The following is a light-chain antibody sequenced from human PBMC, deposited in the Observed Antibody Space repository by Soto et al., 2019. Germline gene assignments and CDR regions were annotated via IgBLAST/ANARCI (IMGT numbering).Light chain of an antibody. J-gene: IGKJ1*01. CDR2: AAS. CDR1: QSVSNY. CDR3: HQHGGSPET. Sequence: EIVLTQSPATLSLSPGERVTLSCRASQSVSNYLAWYQQKPGQAPRLLVSAASNRATGIPARFSGSGSGTDFTLTISSLEPEDFGVYHCHQHGGSPETFGQGTKVDIK. V-gene: IGKV3-11*01.